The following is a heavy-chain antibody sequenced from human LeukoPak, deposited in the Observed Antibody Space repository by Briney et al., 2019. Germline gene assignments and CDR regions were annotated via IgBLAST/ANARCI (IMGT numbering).Heavy chain of an antibody. CDR1: GFTSSSYA. Sequence: GGSLRLSCAASGFTSSSYAMSWVRQAPGKGLEWVSAISGSGGSTYYADSVKGRFTISRDNSKNTLYLQMNSLRAEDTAVYYCAKRGGDFDSGNYDYWGQGTLVTVSS. CDR2: ISGSGGST. J-gene: IGHJ4*02. CDR3: AKRGGDFDSGNYDY. V-gene: IGHV3-23*01. D-gene: IGHD3-10*01.